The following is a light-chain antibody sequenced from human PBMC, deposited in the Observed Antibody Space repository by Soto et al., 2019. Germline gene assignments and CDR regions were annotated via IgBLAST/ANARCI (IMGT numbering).Light chain of an antibody. CDR2: GAS. V-gene: IGKV1-5*01. CDR3: QQYDGH. Sequence: DIQVTQSPSTLSASVGDSVTITCRASQSINYWLAWYQQKPGKAPRLLIYGASSLQSGVPSRFSGSGSETEFTLTISSLQPDHFATYYCQQYDGHFGQGTKLEVK. J-gene: IGKJ2*01. CDR1: QSINYW.